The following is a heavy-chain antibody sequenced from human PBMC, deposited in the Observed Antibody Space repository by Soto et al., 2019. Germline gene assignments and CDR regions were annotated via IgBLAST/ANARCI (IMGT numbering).Heavy chain of an antibody. Sequence: GGSLRLSCAASGSSFRDYYMSWIRQSPGKGLEWLSYITSSSSYTHYADSVKGRFTISRDNAKNSLYLQMNSLRAEDTAVYYCTGGQDNLAVNFDFWGQGTPVTVSS. J-gene: IGHJ4*02. D-gene: IGHD1-1*01. V-gene: IGHV3-11*03. CDR3: TGGQDNLAVNFDF. CDR2: ITSSSSYT. CDR1: GSSFRDYY.